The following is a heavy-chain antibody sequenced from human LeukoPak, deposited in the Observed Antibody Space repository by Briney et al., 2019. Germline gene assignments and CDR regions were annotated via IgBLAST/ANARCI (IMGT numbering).Heavy chain of an antibody. CDR1: GGSISSYY. CDR3: AASGRTTKYYFDY. J-gene: IGHJ4*02. CDR2: IYYSGST. D-gene: IGHD6-25*01. V-gene: IGHV4-59*01. Sequence: SETLSLTCTVSGGSISSYYWSWIRQPPGKGLEWIGYIYYSGSTNYNPSLKSRVTISVDTSKNQFSLKLSSVTAADTAVYYCAASGRTTKYYFDYWGQGTLVTVSS.